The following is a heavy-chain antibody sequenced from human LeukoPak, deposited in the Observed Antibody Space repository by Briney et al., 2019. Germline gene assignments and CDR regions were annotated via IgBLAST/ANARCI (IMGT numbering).Heavy chain of an antibody. CDR1: GGSISSSSYY. CDR3: ARDGALRNYFDY. Sequence: PSETLSLTYTVSGGSISSSSYYWGWIRQPPGKGLEWIGSIYYSGSTYYNPSLKSRVTISVDTSKNQFSLKLSSVTAADTAVYYCARDGALRNYFDYWGQGTLVTVSS. V-gene: IGHV4-39*07. CDR2: IYYSGST. D-gene: IGHD1-26*01. J-gene: IGHJ4*02.